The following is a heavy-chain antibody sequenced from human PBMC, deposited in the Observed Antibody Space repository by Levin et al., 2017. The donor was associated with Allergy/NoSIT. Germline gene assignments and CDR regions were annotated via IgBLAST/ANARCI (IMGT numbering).Heavy chain of an antibody. J-gene: IGHJ4*02. CDR1: GGSISSSY. CDR3: ARGLGVRYFDY. D-gene: IGHD3-16*01. V-gene: IGHV4-4*07. Sequence: SQTLSLTCTVSGGSISSSYWSWIRQPPGKGLECIGRIYTTGSTNYNPSLKSRVTISLDTSKKQFSLELNSVTAADTAVYYCARGLGVRYFDYWGQGTLVTVSS. CDR2: IYTTGST.